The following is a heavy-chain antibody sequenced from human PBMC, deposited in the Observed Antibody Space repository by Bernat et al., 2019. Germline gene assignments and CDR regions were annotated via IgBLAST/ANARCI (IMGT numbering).Heavy chain of an antibody. CDR2: VNTDGSST. CDR1: GFTFSSYW. J-gene: IGHJ5*02. V-gene: IGHV3-74*01. Sequence: EVQLVESGGGLVQPGGSLRLSCAASGFTFSSYWMHWVRQAPGEGLVWVSRVNTDGSSTTYADSVKGRFTISRDNAKNTLYLQMNSLRAEDTAVYYCVREEYGSGSRQTNWFDPWGQGTLVTVSP. CDR3: VREEYGSGSRQTNWFDP. D-gene: IGHD3-10*01.